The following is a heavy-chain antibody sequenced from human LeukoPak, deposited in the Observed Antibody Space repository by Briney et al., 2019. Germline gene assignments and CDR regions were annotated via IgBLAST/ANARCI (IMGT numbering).Heavy chain of an antibody. CDR1: GGSISSSSYY. CDR2: IYYSGST. Sequence: PSETLSLTCTVSGGSISSSSYYWGWIRQPPGKGLEWIGSIYYSGSTYYNPSLKSRDTISVDTSKNQFSLKLSSVTAADTAVYYCARSERWLQLPFDYWGQGTLVTVSS. V-gene: IGHV4-39*07. CDR3: ARSERWLQLPFDY. D-gene: IGHD5-24*01. J-gene: IGHJ4*02.